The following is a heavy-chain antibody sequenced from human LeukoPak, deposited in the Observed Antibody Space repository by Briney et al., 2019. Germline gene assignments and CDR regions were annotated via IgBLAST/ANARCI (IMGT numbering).Heavy chain of an antibody. Sequence: GVSVKVFFKTSGYTFTYYGINWVRQAPGQGLEWMGWISAYNGNTKYAHKFQGRVTMTTDTFTNTAYMELRSLRSDDTAMYYCARDKSPIRSRSGSESSPLDNWGQGTLVCVSS. CDR3: ARDKSPIRSRSGSESSPLDN. J-gene: IGHJ4*02. D-gene: IGHD6-19*01. CDR2: ISAYNGNT. CDR1: GYTFTYYG. V-gene: IGHV1-18*04.